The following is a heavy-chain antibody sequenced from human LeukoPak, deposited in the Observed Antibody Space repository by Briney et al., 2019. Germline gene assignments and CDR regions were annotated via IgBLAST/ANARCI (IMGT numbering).Heavy chain of an antibody. CDR3: ARRGKTYYADS. Sequence: SETLSLTCTVSGGSISSSIYYWGWIRQPPGKGLEWIGSFYYSGNTYYNPSLKSRVTISVDTSKNQFSLNLSSVTATDTAVYYCARRGKTYYADSWGQGTLVTVSS. D-gene: IGHD1-26*01. CDR1: GGSISSSIYY. J-gene: IGHJ4*02. CDR2: FYYSGNT. V-gene: IGHV4-39*01.